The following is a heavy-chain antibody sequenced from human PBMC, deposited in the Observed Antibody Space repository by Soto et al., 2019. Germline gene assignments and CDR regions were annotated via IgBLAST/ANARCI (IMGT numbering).Heavy chain of an antibody. CDR2: INHSGST. J-gene: IGHJ6*02. Sequence: SETLSLTCAVYGVSFSGYYWSWIRQPPGQGLEWIGEINHSGSTNYNPSLASRVTISVDTSKNQFSLKLSSVTAADTAVYYCARGRSLWFGELLFPYYYGMDVWGQGTTVTVSS. CDR1: GVSFSGYY. CDR3: ARGRSLWFGELLFPYYYGMDV. D-gene: IGHD3-10*01. V-gene: IGHV4-34*01.